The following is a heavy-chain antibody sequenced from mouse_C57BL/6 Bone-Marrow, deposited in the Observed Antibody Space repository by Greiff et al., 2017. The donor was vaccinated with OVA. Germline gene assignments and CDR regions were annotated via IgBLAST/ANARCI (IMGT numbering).Heavy chain of an antibody. V-gene: IGHV2-2*01. J-gene: IGHJ4*01. Sequence: ESGPGLVQPSQSLSITCTVSGFSLTSYGVHWVRQSPGKGLEWLGVIWSGGSTDYNAAFISRLSISKDNSKSQVFFKMNSLQADDTAIYYCASYGKRYAMDYWGQGTSVTVSS. D-gene: IGHD2-1*01. CDR2: IWSGGST. CDR3: ASYGKRYAMDY. CDR1: GFSLTSYG.